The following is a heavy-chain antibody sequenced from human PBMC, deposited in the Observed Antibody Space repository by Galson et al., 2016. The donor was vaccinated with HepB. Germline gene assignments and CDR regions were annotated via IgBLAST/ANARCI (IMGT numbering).Heavy chain of an antibody. CDR1: GPTFSTYA. V-gene: IGHV3-30-3*01. CDR2: ISYDGSNK. J-gene: IGHJ4*02. Sequence: LRLSCAASGPTFSTYAMHWVRQAPGKGLEWVAIISYDGSNKYYVDSVRGRFTISRDNSKNTVYVQLNSLRDEDTAVYYCGGSTSVTTVDYWGQGTLVTVSS. D-gene: IGHD4-17*01. CDR3: GGSTSVTTVDY.